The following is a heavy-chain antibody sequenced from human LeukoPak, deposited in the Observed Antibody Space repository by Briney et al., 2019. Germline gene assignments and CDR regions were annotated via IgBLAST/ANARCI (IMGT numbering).Heavy chain of an antibody. Sequence: GRSLRLSCAASGFTFSSYGMHWVRQAPGKGLEWVAVISYDGSNKYYADSVKGRFTISRDNSKNTLYLQMNSLRAEDTAVYYCAKRGRAGYNWFDPWGQGTLVTVSS. CDR1: GFTFSSYG. V-gene: IGHV3-30*18. CDR3: AKRGRAGYNWFDP. J-gene: IGHJ5*02. CDR2: ISYDGSNK.